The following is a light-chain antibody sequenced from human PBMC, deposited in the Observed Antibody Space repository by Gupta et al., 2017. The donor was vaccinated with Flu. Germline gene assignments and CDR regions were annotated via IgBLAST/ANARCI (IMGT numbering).Light chain of an antibody. CDR1: SSNIGSNT. CDR3: AAWDDSLNGPV. Sequence: QSVLTQPPSASGTPGQRVTISCSGSSSNIGSNTVNWYQQLPGTAPKLLIYSNNQRPSGVPDRFSGSKSGTSASLDISGLQSEDEADYYCAAWDDSLNGPVFGGGTKLTGL. V-gene: IGLV1-44*01. CDR2: SNN. J-gene: IGLJ3*02.